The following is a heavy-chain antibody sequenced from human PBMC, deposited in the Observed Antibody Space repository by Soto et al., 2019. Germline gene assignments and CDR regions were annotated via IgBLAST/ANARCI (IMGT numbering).Heavy chain of an antibody. D-gene: IGHD2-2*01. CDR3: ARSRPYCSSTTCYGYYYGMDV. J-gene: IGHJ6*02. Sequence: PGGSLRLSCAASGFTFSGYYMTWIRQAPGKGLEWVSYISGTSDYTNYADSVKGRFTTSRDNAKNSLYLQMNSLRAEDTAVYYCARSRPYCSSTTCYGYYYGMDVWGQGTTVTVSS. CDR2: ISGTSDYT. CDR1: GFTFSGYY. V-gene: IGHV3-11*06.